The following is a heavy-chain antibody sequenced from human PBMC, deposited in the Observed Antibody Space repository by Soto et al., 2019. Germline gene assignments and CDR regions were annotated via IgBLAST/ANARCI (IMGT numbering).Heavy chain of an antibody. Sequence: QVQLQESGPGLVKPSETLSLTCTVSGGSVSSGSYYWSWIRQPPGKGLEWIGYIYYSGSTNYNPSRKSRVPISVDTSKNQFSLTLSSVTAADTAVYYCARGGYCISTSCYSPHYYYGMDVWGQGTTVTVSS. CDR2: IYYSGST. CDR1: GGSVSSGSYY. CDR3: ARGGYCISTSCYSPHYYYGMDV. D-gene: IGHD2-2*01. J-gene: IGHJ6*02. V-gene: IGHV4-61*01.